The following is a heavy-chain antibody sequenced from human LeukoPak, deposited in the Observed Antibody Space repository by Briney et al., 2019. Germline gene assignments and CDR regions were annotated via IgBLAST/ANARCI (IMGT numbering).Heavy chain of an antibody. CDR2: IYYSGST. J-gene: IGHJ5*02. CDR1: GGSVSSGSYY. V-gene: IGHV4-61*01. Sequence: SETLSLTCTVSGGSVSSGSYYWSWIRQPPGKGLEWIGYIYYSGSTNYNPSLKSRVTISVDTSKNQFSLKLSSVTAADTAMYYCAREVCSGGSCYFNWFDPWGQGTLVTVSS. CDR3: AREVCSGGSCYFNWFDP. D-gene: IGHD2-15*01.